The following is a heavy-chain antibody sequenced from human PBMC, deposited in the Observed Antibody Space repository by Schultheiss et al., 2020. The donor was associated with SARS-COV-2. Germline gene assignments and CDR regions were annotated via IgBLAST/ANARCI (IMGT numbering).Heavy chain of an antibody. CDR2: ISGSGGST. Sequence: GGSLRLSCAASGFTFDDYAMHWVRQAPGKGLEWVSAISGSGGSTYYADSVKGRFTISRDNSKNTLYLQMNSLRAEDTAVYYCARVAIFGVVIRAHFDYWGQGTLVTVSS. J-gene: IGHJ4*02. V-gene: IGHV3-23*01. CDR1: GFTFDDYA. CDR3: ARVAIFGVVIRAHFDY. D-gene: IGHD3-3*01.